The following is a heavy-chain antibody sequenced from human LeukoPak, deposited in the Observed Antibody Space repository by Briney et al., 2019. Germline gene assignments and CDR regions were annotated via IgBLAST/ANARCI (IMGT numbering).Heavy chain of an antibody. Sequence: PSETLSLTCTVSGGSISSSSYYWGWIRQSPGKGLEWIGSIYYSGSTYYNPSLKSRVTISVDTSKNQFSLKLSSVTAADTAVYYCARGPLRGWFDPWGQGTLVTVSS. V-gene: IGHV4-39*01. CDR3: ARGPLRGWFDP. J-gene: IGHJ5*02. CDR2: IYYSGST. CDR1: GGSISSSSYY. D-gene: IGHD6-25*01.